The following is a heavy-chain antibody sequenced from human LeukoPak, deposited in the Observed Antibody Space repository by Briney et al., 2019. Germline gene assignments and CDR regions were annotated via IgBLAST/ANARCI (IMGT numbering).Heavy chain of an antibody. CDR3: ARGVTGTTTTPFDY. D-gene: IGHD1-7*01. Sequence: SETLSLTCAVYGGSFSGYYWSWIRQPPGKGLEWIGEINHSGSTNYNPSLKSRVTISVDTSKNQFSLKLSSVTAADTAVYYCARGVTGTTTTPFDYWGQGTLVTVSS. CDR2: INHSGST. V-gene: IGHV4-34*01. J-gene: IGHJ4*02. CDR1: GGSFSGYY.